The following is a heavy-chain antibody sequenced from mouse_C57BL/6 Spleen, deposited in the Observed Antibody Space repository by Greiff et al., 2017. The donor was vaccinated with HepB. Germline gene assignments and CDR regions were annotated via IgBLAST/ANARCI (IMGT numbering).Heavy chain of an antibody. V-gene: IGHV5-17*01. CDR1: GFTFSDYG. J-gene: IGHJ3*01. CDR3: ARALTGTGFAY. D-gene: IGHD4-1*01. Sequence: EVQVVESGGGLVKPGGSLKLSCAASGFTFSDYGMHWVRQAPEKGLEWVAYISSGSSTIYYADTVKGRFTISRDNAKNTLFLQMTSLRSEDTAMYYCARALTGTGFAYWGQGTLVTVSA. CDR2: ISSGSSTI.